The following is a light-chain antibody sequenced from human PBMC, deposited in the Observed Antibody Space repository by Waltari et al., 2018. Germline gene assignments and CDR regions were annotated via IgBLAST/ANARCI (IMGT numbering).Light chain of an antibody. CDR1: RSISTY. Sequence: DIQMTQSPSSLSASVGDRVTINCRASRSISTYLNWYQQKSGNAPKLLMFSTSILQSGVPSRFSGSGSGTDFTLTISSLQPEDFATYYCQQSYTTPPTFGQGTKVEIK. J-gene: IGKJ1*01. CDR3: QQSYTTPPT. CDR2: STS. V-gene: IGKV1-39*01.